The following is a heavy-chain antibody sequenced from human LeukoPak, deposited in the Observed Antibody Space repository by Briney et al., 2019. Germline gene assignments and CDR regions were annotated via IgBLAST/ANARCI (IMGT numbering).Heavy chain of an antibody. J-gene: IGHJ4*02. CDR2: TNLHGTTV. Sequence: GGSLRLSCAVCGLSFSNYWMQRVRHAPGKGLVWVARTNLHGTTVDYADSVKGRFTISRDNAKNTLFLQMNSLRAEDTAVYYCASGYTYVRLGDHWGQGTLVTVSS. D-gene: IGHD5-18*01. CDR3: ASGYTYVRLGDH. CDR1: GLSFSNYW. V-gene: IGHV3-74*01.